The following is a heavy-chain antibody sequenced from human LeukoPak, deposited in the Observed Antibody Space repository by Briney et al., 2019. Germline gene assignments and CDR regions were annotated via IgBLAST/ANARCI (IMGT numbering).Heavy chain of an antibody. J-gene: IGHJ4*02. CDR3: ARGPDYSSSWYAY. V-gene: IGHV4-59*01. Sequence: SETLSLTCTVSGGSISGYYWSWIRQPPGKGLEWIGYIYYSGSTNYNPSLKSRVTISVDTSKNQFSLKLSSVTAADTAVYYCARGPDYSSSWYAYWGQGTLVTVSS. CDR1: GGSISGYY. D-gene: IGHD6-13*01. CDR2: IYYSGST.